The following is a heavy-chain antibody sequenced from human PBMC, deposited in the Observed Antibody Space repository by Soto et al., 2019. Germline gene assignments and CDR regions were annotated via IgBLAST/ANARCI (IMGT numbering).Heavy chain of an antibody. CDR1: GYTFTSYD. CDR3: ARGKRIAVAGTVYYFDY. J-gene: IGHJ4*02. CDR2: MNPNSGNT. V-gene: IGHV1-8*01. Sequence: RASVKVSCKASGYTFTSYDINWVRQATGQGLEWMGWMNPNSGNTGYAQKFQGRVTMTRNTSISTAYMELSSLRSEDTAVYYCARGKRIAVAGTVYYFDYWGRGTLVTVSS. D-gene: IGHD6-19*01.